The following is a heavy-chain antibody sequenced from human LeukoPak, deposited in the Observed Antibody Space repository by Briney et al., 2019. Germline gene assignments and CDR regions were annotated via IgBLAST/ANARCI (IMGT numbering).Heavy chain of an antibody. D-gene: IGHD3-9*01. CDR3: ARGPRLRYFDWFDY. V-gene: IGHV1-69*05. CDR1: GGTFSSYA. J-gene: IGHJ4*02. Sequence: SVKVSCKASGGTFSSYAISWVRQAPGQGLEWMGGIIPIFGTANYAQKFQGRVTITTDESTSTAYMELSSLRSEDTAVYYCARGPRLRYFDWFDYWGQGTLVTVSS. CDR2: IIPIFGTA.